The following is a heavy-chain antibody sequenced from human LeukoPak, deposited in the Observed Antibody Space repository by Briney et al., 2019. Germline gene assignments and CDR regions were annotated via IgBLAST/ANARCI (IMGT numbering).Heavy chain of an antibody. J-gene: IGHJ6*02. V-gene: IGHV1-2*02. D-gene: IGHD6-6*01. Sequence: PGASVKVSCKASGYTFTGYYMHWVRQAPGQGLEWMGWINPNSGGTNYAQKFQDRVTMTRDTSTSTVYMELRSLRSDDTAVYYCVPRGAGDSSFGMDVWGQGTTVTVSS. CDR2: INPNSGGT. CDR1: GYTFTGYY. CDR3: VPRGAGDSSFGMDV.